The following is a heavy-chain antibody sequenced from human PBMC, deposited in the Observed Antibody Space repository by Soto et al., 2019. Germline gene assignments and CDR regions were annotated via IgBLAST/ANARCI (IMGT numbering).Heavy chain of an antibody. CDR2: IWYDGSNK. CDR3: ARTNPAGPRAFDI. V-gene: IGHV3-33*01. CDR1: GGIFHGYG. Sequence: GGSLRLSCAVPGGIFHGYGMHWVRQAPGKGLEWVAVIWYDGSNKYYADSVKGRFTISRDNSKNTLYLQMNSLRAEDTTVYYCARTNPAGPRAFDIWGQGTMVTVSS. J-gene: IGHJ3*02. D-gene: IGHD6-25*01.